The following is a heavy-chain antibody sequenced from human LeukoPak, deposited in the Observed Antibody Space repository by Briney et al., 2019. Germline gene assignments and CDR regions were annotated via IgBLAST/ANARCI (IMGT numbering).Heavy chain of an antibody. CDR1: GGSSSGYY. CDR3: ARRGCSSTSCRLYYYYYGMDV. Sequence: PSETLSLTCAVYGGSSSGYYWSWIRQPPGKGLEWIGEINHSGSTNYNPSLKSRVTISVDTSKNQFSLKLSSVTAADTAVYYCARRGCSSTSCRLYYYYYGMDVWGQGTTVTVSS. D-gene: IGHD2-2*01. V-gene: IGHV4-34*01. J-gene: IGHJ6*02. CDR2: INHSGST.